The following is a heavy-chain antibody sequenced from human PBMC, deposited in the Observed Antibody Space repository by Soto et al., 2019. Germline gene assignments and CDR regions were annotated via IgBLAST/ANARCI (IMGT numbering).Heavy chain of an antibody. J-gene: IGHJ2*01. CDR3: ARPIASWDRSHWYFDL. CDR2: ISSSSSYI. CDR1: GFTFSSYS. Sequence: GGSLRLSCAASGFTFSSYSMNWVRQAPGKGLEWVSSISSSSSYIYYADSVKGRFTISRDNAKNSLYLQMNSLRAEDTAVYYCARPIASWDRSHWYFDLWGRGTLVTVSS. V-gene: IGHV3-21*01. D-gene: IGHD1-26*01.